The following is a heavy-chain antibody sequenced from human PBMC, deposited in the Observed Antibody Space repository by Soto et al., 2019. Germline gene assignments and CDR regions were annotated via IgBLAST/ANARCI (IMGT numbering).Heavy chain of an antibody. CDR2: INDSRST. CDR1: AGSLSRYY. J-gene: IGHJ6*02. D-gene: IGHD5-12*01. Sequence: SETLSLTCTLAAGSLSRYYWSCLRQPPGKGREWIGYINDSRSTNYNPAQKSRVTITVDTSKNQISLKLSTVTAADTTVYYYAGDRHPAGVASYYYYGMDVWGQGTTVTVSS. V-gene: IGHV4-59*01. CDR3: AGDRHPAGVASYYYYGMDV.